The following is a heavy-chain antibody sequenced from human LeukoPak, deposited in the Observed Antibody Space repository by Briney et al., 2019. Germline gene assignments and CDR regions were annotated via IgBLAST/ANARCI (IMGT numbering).Heavy chain of an antibody. CDR1: EFTFSRHG. Sequence: GGSLRLSCAPSEFTFSRHGMHWVRQAPGKGLEWVAIISNDGSRKYYAHSVEGRFTISRDNSKNTLYLQMDGLRAEDTAVYYCARDRAWNYFDYWGQGTLVTVSS. CDR2: ISNDGSRK. V-gene: IGHV3-30*03. D-gene: IGHD3-3*01. CDR3: ARDRAWNYFDY. J-gene: IGHJ4*02.